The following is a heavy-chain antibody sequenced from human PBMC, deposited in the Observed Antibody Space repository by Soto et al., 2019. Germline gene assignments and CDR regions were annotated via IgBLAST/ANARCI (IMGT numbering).Heavy chain of an antibody. D-gene: IGHD4-4*01. CDR1: GFTFSSYG. CDR3: AKEHDYSNYYFDY. CDR2: ISYDGSNK. Sequence: GGSLRLSCAASGFTFSSYGMHWVRQAPGKGLEWVAVISYDGSNKYYADSVKGRFTISRDNSKNTLYLQMNSLRAEDTAVYYCAKEHDYSNYYFDYWGQGTLVTVSS. J-gene: IGHJ4*02. V-gene: IGHV3-30*18.